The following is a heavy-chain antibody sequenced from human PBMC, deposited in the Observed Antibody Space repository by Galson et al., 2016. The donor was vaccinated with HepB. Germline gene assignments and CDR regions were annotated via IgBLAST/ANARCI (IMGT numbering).Heavy chain of an antibody. CDR2: INPGDSDT. Sequence: QSGAEVKKPGESLSISCKGSGYRFTDYWIGWVRQMPGKGLEWMGIINPGDSDTRYSPSFQGQVIISADKSISTAYLQWSSLKASDTAMYYCARGVQQLVYDYWGQGTLVTVSS. J-gene: IGHJ4*02. V-gene: IGHV5-51*01. CDR1: GYRFTDYW. CDR3: ARGVQQLVYDY. D-gene: IGHD6-13*01.